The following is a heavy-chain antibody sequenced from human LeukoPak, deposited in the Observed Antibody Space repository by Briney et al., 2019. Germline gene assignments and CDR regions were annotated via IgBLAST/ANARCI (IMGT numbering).Heavy chain of an antibody. CDR1: GGSISSYY. J-gene: IGHJ4*02. D-gene: IGHD7-27*01. CDR3: ARINWGWVGYFDY. Sequence: SETLSLTCTVSGGSISSYYWSWIRQPPGKGLEWIGYIYYSGSTNYNPSLKSRVTISVDTSKNQFSLKLSSVTAADTAVYYCARINWGWVGYFDYWGQGTLVTVSS. V-gene: IGHV4-59*12. CDR2: IYYSGST.